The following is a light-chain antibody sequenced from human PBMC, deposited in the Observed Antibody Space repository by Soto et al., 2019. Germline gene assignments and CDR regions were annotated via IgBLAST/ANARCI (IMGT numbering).Light chain of an antibody. J-gene: IGKJ2*01. Sequence: DIQMTQSPSSLSASVGDRDTITCRASQIINTYLNWYQQKPGKPPKLLIFGASSLRSGVPSRFSGTGSGTDVTLTINSLQPDDFATYYCQQSYSSLYTFGQGTKLEIK. CDR3: QQSYSSLYT. CDR2: GAS. CDR1: QIINTY. V-gene: IGKV1-39*01.